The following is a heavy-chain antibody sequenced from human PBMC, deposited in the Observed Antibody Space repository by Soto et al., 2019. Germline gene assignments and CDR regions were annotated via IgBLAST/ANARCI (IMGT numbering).Heavy chain of an antibody. D-gene: IGHD2-8*01. J-gene: IGHJ3*02. Sequence: QVQLVQSGAEVKKPGSSVKVSCKASGGTFSSYAISWVRQAPGQGLEWMGGIISIFGTANYAQKFQGRVTITADESTSTAYMELSSLRSEDTAVYYCATDLMVYAIGNDALDIWGQGTMVTVSS. CDR1: GGTFSSYA. CDR2: IISIFGTA. V-gene: IGHV1-69*01. CDR3: ATDLMVYAIGNDALDI.